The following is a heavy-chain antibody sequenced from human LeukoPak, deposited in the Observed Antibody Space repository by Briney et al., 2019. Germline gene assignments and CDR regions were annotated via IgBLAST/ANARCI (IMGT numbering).Heavy chain of an antibody. CDR2: ITPVFDMA. V-gene: IGHV1-69*04. Sequence: GASVKVSCKVSGGTFNNYAISWVRQAPGQGLEWMGRITPVFDMANCAQKFQGTVTITADKSTSTVYMELSSLRNEDTAVYYCAIIALVPMWGQGTKVTVSS. J-gene: IGHJ3*02. CDR3: AIIALVPM. CDR1: GGTFNNYA. D-gene: IGHD6-19*01.